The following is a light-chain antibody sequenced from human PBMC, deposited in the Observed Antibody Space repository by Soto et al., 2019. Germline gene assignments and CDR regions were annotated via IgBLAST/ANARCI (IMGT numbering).Light chain of an antibody. J-gene: IGKJ1*01. CDR1: QNIRSN. CDR3: QQGYRTQWT. Sequence: DIQMTQSPSSLSASVGDRVSITCRASQNIRSNLNWYQQKPGKAPELLINATSHLQSGALPRFGARGSGKDINLNSRSPQPEDFATYYCQQGYRTQWTSGQGTKVELK. V-gene: IGKV1-39*01. CDR2: ATS.